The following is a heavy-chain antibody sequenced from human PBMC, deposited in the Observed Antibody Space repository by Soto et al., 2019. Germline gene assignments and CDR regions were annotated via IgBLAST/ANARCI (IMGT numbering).Heavy chain of an antibody. J-gene: IGHJ6*03. D-gene: IGHD6-13*01. Sequence: SETLSLTCTVSDGSISSYYWSWIRQPPGKGLEWIGYIYYSGSTNYNPSLKSRVTISVDTSKNQFSLKLSSVTAADTAVYYCARGSLLGSSWYNYYYYMDVWGKGTTVTVSS. CDR2: IYYSGST. CDR1: DGSISSYY. CDR3: ARGSLLGSSWYNYYYYMDV. V-gene: IGHV4-59*01.